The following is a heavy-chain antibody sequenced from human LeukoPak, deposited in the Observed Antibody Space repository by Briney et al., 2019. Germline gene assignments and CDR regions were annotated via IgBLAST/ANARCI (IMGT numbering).Heavy chain of an antibody. J-gene: IGHJ6*02. D-gene: IGHD5-18*01. V-gene: IGHV3-30-3*02. CDR2: ISYDGSNK. Sequence: QSGGSLRLSCAASGFTFSSYAMHWVRQAPGKGLEWVAVISYDGSNKYYADSVKGRFTISRDNSKNTLYLQMNSLRAEDTAVYYCAKRRTVDTAMVTHYYGMDVWGQGATVTVSS. CDR3: AKRRTVDTAMVTHYYGMDV. CDR1: GFTFSSYA.